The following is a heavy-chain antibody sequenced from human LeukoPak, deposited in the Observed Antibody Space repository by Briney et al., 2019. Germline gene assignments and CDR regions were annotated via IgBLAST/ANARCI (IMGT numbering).Heavy chain of an antibody. V-gene: IGHV6-1*01. J-gene: IGHJ4*02. D-gene: IGHD4-23*01. Sequence: SQSLSLTRAISVDSVSSNSAAWNSIRQSPSRGLEWQGRTYYRYKWYNEYPIYVKSGITHNPDTSKHQFSLQLNSMTPGDTAVYYCAGGNGGLDYWGQGTLVSVSS. CDR1: VDSVSSNSAA. CDR3: AGGNGGLDY. CDR2: TYYRYKWYN.